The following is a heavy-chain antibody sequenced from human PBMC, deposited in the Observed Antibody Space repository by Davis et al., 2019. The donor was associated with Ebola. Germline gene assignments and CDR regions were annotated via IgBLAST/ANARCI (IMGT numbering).Heavy chain of an antibody. V-gene: IGHV4-4*02. J-gene: IGHJ6*02. CDR2: IYHSGST. D-gene: IGHD3-3*01. CDR1: GGSISSSNW. CDR3: ARTTGDFWSGGSHYYYYGMDV. Sequence: GSLRLSCAVSGGSISSSNWWSWVRQPPGKGLEWIGEIYHSGSTNYNPSLKSRVTISVDKSKNQFSLKLSSVTAADTAVYYCARTTGDFWSGGSHYYYYGMDVWGQGTTVTVSS.